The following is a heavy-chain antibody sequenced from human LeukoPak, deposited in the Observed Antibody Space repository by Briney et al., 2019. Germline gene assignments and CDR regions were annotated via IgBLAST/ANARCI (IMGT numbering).Heavy chain of an antibody. V-gene: IGHV3-53*01. D-gene: IGHD2-2*01. CDR1: GFTVSSNY. J-gene: IGHJ4*02. CDR3: ARTVGYCSSTSCRDVTSYYFDY. Sequence: GGSLRLSCAASGFTVSSNYMSWFRQAPGKGLEWVSVFYNDGRTYYADSVKGRFTISRDNAKNSLYLQMNSLRAEDTAVYYCARTVGYCSSTSCRDVTSYYFDYWGQGTLVTVSS. CDR2: FYNDGRT.